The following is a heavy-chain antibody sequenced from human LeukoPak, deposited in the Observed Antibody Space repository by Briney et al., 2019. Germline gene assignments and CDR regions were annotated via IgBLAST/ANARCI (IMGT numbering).Heavy chain of an antibody. CDR3: AREGRYDYFDY. D-gene: IGHD1-14*01. J-gene: IGHJ4*02. Sequence: SETLSLTCTVSGGPISSYYWSWIRQPPGKGLEWIGYIYYSGSTNYNPSLKSRVTISVDTSKNQFSLKLSSVTAADTAVYYCAREGRYDYFDYWGQGTLVTVSS. V-gene: IGHV4-59*01. CDR2: IYYSGST. CDR1: GGPISSYY.